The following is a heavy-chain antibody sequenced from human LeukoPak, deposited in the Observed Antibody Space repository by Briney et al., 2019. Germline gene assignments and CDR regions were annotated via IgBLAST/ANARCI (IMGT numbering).Heavy chain of an antibody. CDR1: GGTFSSYA. D-gene: IGHD2-15*01. CDR2: IIPIFGTA. CDR3: ARSNRVVAATLVYYYYYYGMDV. Sequence: GASVKVSCKASGGTFSSYAISWARQAPGQGLEWMGGIIPIFGTANYAQKFQGRVTITADESTSTAYMELSSLRSEDTAVYYRARSNRVVAATLVYYYYYYGMDVWGQGTTVTVSS. J-gene: IGHJ6*02. V-gene: IGHV1-69*13.